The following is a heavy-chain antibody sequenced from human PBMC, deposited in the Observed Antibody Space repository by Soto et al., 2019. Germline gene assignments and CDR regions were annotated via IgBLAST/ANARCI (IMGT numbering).Heavy chain of an antibody. V-gene: IGHV3-48*03. CDR3: ARDHKGGYYYYGMDV. J-gene: IGHJ6*02. CDR2: ISSSGSTI. CDR1: GFTFSSYE. Sequence: GGSLRLSCAASGFTFSSYEMNWVRQAPGKGLEWVSYISSSGSTIYYADSVKGRFTTSRDNAKNSLYLQMNSLRAEDMAVYYCARDHKGGYYYYGMDVWGQGTTVTVS.